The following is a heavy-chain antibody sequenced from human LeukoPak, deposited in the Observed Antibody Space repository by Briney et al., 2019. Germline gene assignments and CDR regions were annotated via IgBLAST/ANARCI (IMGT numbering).Heavy chain of an antibody. CDR3: ARRAGVRYFDWSKQYYFDY. CDR1: GGSFSGYY. D-gene: IGHD3-9*01. J-gene: IGHJ4*02. CDR2: INHSGST. Sequence: KASETLSLTCAVYGGSFSGYYWSWIRQPPGKGLEWIGEINHSGSTNYDPSLKSRVTISVDTSKNQFSLKLSSVTAADTAVYYCARRAGVRYFDWSKQYYFDYWGQGTLVTVSS. V-gene: IGHV4-34*01.